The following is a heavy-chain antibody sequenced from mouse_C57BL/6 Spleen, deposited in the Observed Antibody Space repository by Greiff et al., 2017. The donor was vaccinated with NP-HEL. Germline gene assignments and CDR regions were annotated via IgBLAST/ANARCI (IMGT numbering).Heavy chain of an antibody. D-gene: IGHD2-5*01. CDR1: GYSFTDYN. V-gene: IGHV1-39*01. J-gene: IGHJ4*01. Sequence: VQLKQSGPELVKPGASVKISCKASGYSFTDYNMNWVKQSNGKSLEWIGVINPNYGTTSYNQKFKGKATLTVDQSSSTAYMQLNSLTSEDSAVYYCAREDYSNYPYYAMDYWGQGTSVTVSS. CDR3: AREDYSNYPYYAMDY. CDR2: INPNYGTT.